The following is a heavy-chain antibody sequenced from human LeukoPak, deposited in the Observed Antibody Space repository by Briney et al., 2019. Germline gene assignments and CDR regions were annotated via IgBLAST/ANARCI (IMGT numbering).Heavy chain of an antibody. D-gene: IGHD3-22*01. V-gene: IGHV3-72*01. CDR1: GFTLSDHY. CDR2: SRNKANSYTT. J-gene: IGHJ4*02. CDR3: ARSSVRSVFDY. Sequence: GGSLRLSCAASGFTLSDHYMDWVRQAPGKGLEWVGRSRNKANSYTTEHAASVKGRFTISRDDSKNSLYLQMNSLKTEDTAVYYCARSSVRSVFDYWGQGTLVTVSS.